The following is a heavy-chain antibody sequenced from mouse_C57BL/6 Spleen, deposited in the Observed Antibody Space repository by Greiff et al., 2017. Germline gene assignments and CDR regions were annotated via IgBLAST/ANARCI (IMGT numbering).Heavy chain of an antibody. CDR3: AREGYDYDGAYFDY. J-gene: IGHJ2*01. CDR2: IHPNSGST. Sequence: QVQLKQPGAELVKPGASVKLSCKASGYTFTSYWMHWVKQRPGQGLEWIGMIHPNSGSTNYNEKFKSKATLTVDKPSSTAYMQLSSLTSEDSAVYYCAREGYDYDGAYFDYWGQGTTLTVSS. D-gene: IGHD2-4*01. V-gene: IGHV1-64*01. CDR1: GYTFTSYW.